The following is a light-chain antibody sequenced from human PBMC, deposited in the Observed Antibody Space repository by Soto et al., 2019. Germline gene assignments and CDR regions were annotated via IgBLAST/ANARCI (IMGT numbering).Light chain of an antibody. CDR1: QSISNF. CDR2: AAS. Sequence: DIQMTQSPSSLSASVGDRVTITCRASQSISNFLNWYQQKPGKAPNLLIYAASSLQSGVPSRFSGSGSETDFTLTISSLQPEDSATYYCQQSYTTPRTFGQGTKVDIK. CDR3: QQSYTTPRT. J-gene: IGKJ1*01. V-gene: IGKV1-39*01.